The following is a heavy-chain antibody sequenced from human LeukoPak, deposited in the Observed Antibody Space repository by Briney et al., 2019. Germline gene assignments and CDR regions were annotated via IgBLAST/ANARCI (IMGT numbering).Heavy chain of an antibody. CDR1: GDSISSGSYY. CDR3: ARGIGTTNFDS. J-gene: IGHJ4*02. D-gene: IGHD1-1*01. V-gene: IGHV4-61*02. Sequence: PPQTLSLTCTVSGDSISSGSYYWSWIRQPAGKGLEWIGRIYASGSTNYNPSLKSRVTISLDTSENQFSLKVNSVTAADTAVYYCARGIGTTNFDSWGQGTLVTVSS. CDR2: IYASGST.